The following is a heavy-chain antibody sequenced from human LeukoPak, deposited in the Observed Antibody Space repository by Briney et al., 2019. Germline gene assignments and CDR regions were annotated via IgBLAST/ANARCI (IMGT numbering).Heavy chain of an antibody. CDR2: IYYSGNT. J-gene: IGHJ4*02. Sequence: SETLSLTCSVSGASISTSSYYWGWIRQPPGKGLEWIVNIYYSGNTYSNPSLKSRITISVDTSKNQFTLKLSSVTAADTAVYYCASGYSGNGPYDYWGQGTLVTVSS. D-gene: IGHD5-12*01. CDR1: GASISTSSYY. CDR3: ASGYSGNGPYDY. V-gene: IGHV4-39*01.